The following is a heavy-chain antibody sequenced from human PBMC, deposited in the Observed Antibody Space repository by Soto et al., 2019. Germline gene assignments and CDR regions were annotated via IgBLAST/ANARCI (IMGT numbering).Heavy chain of an antibody. CDR1: GFTFSSYG. J-gene: IGHJ6*02. CDR2: IWYDGSNK. D-gene: IGHD3-10*01. Sequence: QVQLVESGGGVVQPGRSLRLSCAASGFTFSSYGMHWVRQAPGKGLEWVAVIWYDGSNKYYADSVKGRFTISRDNSKNTLYLQMNSVRAEDTAVYYCARSLPYYSGSGYGMDVWGQGTTVTVSS. CDR3: ARSLPYYSGSGYGMDV. V-gene: IGHV3-33*01.